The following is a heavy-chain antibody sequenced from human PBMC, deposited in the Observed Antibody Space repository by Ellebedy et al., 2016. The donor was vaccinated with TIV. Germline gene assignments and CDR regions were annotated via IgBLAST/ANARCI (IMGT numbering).Heavy chain of an antibody. CDR2: ISSSSSYT. J-gene: IGHJ6*02. CDR3: AKGLTRLRYYGMDV. D-gene: IGHD2-21*01. CDR1: GFTFSSYA. V-gene: IGHV3-11*05. Sequence: GGSLRLSCAASGFTFSSYAMSWVRQAPGKGLEWVSYISSSSSYTNYADSVKGRFTISRDNAKNSLYLQMNSLRAEDTAVYYCAKGLTRLRYYGMDVWGQGTTVTVSS.